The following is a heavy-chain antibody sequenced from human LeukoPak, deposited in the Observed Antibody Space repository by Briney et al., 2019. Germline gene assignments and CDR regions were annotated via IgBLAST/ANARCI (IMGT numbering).Heavy chain of an antibody. V-gene: IGHV1-2*02. J-gene: IGHJ4*02. D-gene: IGHD5-24*01. CDR1: GYTFTGYY. CDR2: INPSSGGT. Sequence: ASVKVSCKASGYTFTGYYMHWVRQAPGQGLEWMGWINPSSGGTNYAQKFQGRVTMTRDTSISTAYMELSRLRSDDTAVYYCARDMTLEMATKSGHLVDYWGQGTLVTVSS. CDR3: ARDMTLEMATKSGHLVDY.